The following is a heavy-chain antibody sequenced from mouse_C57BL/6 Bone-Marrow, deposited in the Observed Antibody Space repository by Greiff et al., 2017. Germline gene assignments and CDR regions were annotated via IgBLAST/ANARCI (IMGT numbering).Heavy chain of an antibody. CDR2: ISGGGGNT. J-gene: IGHJ1*03. CDR3: SRQVTTVLATKYFDV. Sequence: DVKLVESGGGLVKPGGSLKLSCAASGFTFSSYTMSWVRQTPEKRLQWVAAISGGGGNTYSPDSVKGRFTSSRDNDKNILYLQISSLRSEDTALYYCSRQVTTVLATKYFDVWGTGTTVTVSS. CDR1: GFTFSSYT. D-gene: IGHD1-1*01. V-gene: IGHV5-9*01.